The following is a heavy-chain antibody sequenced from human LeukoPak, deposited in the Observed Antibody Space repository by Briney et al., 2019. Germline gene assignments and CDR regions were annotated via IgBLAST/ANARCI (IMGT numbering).Heavy chain of an antibody. D-gene: IGHD3-10*01. J-gene: IGHJ4*02. CDR2: VLYDGGDK. Sequence: GGSLRLSCAASGFTFNRYAMHWVRQAPGKGPEWEAIVLYDGGDKYYADSVKGRFTISRDNSKNTLYLQVNSLRVEDTAVYYCARDRVGSGSYFLDYWGQGALVTVSS. CDR3: ARDRVGSGSYFLDY. V-gene: IGHV3-30*02. CDR1: GFTFNRYA.